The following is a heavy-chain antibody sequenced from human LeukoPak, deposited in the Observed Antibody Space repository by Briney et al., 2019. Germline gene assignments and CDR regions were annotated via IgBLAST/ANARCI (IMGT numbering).Heavy chain of an antibody. V-gene: IGHV4-59*08. CDR1: GGSISSYY. J-gene: IGHJ4*02. CDR2: IYYSGST. D-gene: IGHD6-13*01. CDR3: ASHSSSWLRFDY. Sequence: SETLSLTCNVSGGSISSYYWSWIRQPPGKGLEWIGYIYYSGSTNYNPSLKSRVTISVDTSKSQFSLKLSSVTAADTAVYYCASHSSSWLRFDYWGQGTLVTVSS.